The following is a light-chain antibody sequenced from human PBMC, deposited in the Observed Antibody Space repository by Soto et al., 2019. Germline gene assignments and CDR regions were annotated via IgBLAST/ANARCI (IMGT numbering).Light chain of an antibody. CDR3: QHLNDYPYT. J-gene: IGKJ2*01. Sequence: IQLTQSPSSLSASVGDRVTITCRASQDISSYLAWYQQKPGTAPKVLIFTASTLESGVPLRFSGSGSGTYFTLTISSLLPEDFATYYCQHLNDYPYTFGQGTKLEIK. CDR1: QDISSY. CDR2: TAS. V-gene: IGKV1-9*01.